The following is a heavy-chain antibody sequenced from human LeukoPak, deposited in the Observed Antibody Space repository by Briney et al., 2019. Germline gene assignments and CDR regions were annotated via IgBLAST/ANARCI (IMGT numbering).Heavy chain of an antibody. CDR2: MYTSGET. CDR1: GGSISSYY. D-gene: IGHD5-18*01. V-gene: IGHV4-4*07. Sequence: SETLSLTCTVSGGSISSYYWSWIRQPAGKGLEWIGRMYTSGETNYNPTLKSRVTISLDTSKNQFSLRLSSVTAADTAVYYCAAGSQSTALIKWGQGTLVTVSS. CDR3: AAGSQSTALIK. J-gene: IGHJ4*02.